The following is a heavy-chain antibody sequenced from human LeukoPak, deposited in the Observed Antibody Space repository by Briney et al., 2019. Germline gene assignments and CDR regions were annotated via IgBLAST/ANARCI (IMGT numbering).Heavy chain of an antibody. J-gene: IGHJ4*02. Sequence: TSETLSLTCTVSGGSISSGDYYWTWIRQHPGKGLEWIGYIYHTGSTYYNPSLKSRVTISVDTSKNQFSLKLISVTAADTSLYYCARHRPAGDGSGWLDFDYWGQGTLVTVSS. CDR2: IYHTGST. CDR3: ARHRPAGDGSGWLDFDY. CDR1: GGSISSGDYY. D-gene: IGHD6-19*01. V-gene: IGHV4-30-4*08.